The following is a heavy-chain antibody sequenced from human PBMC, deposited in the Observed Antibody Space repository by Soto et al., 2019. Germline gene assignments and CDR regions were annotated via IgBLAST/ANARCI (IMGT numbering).Heavy chain of an antibody. V-gene: IGHV3-48*03. CDR3: ARDKAGDLWSGYHGTRDAFDI. CDR2: ISRTGEST. D-gene: IGHD3-3*01. J-gene: IGHJ3*02. Sequence: EAQLTQSGGGLAQPGGSLRLSCVASGFTFSNFEMNWVRQAPGKGLEWVAYISRTGESTSHSESAKGRLTISRDNSRNSLYLEMSGLRAEDTAVYFCARDKAGDLWSGYHGTRDAFDIWGRGTMVTVSS. CDR1: GFTFSNFE.